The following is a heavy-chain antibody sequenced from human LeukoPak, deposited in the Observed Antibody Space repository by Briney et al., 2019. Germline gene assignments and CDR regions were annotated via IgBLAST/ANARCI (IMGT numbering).Heavy chain of an antibody. J-gene: IGHJ4*02. CDR2: IKSITDGGTT. Sequence: SGGSLRLSCAASGFTFSNAWMSWVRQAPGKGLEWVGRIKSITDGGTTDYAAPVKGRFTISRDDSKNTLYLQMNSLKTEDTAVYYCTTLEHPDYGGNSYYWGQGTLVTVSS. CDR3: TTLEHPDYGGNSYY. CDR1: GFTFSNAW. V-gene: IGHV3-15*01. D-gene: IGHD4-23*01.